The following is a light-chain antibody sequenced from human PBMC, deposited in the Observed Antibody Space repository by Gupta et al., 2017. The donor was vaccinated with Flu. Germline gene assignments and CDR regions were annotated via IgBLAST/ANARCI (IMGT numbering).Light chain of an antibody. V-gene: IGKV3-20*01. CDR2: NTS. J-gene: IGKJ1*01. CDR1: HSVSSGF. Sequence: VLTQSPGTLALSPGERASLSCRASHSVSSGFLYWYHQRPVQAPRLLIYNTSNRAAGIPDRFSGSASRTHFTLTSSRLEPEDFAVYYCQQYGGSLWTFGQGTKVEIK. CDR3: QQYGGSLWT.